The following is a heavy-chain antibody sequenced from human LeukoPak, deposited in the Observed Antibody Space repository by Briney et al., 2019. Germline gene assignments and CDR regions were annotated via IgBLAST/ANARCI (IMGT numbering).Heavy chain of an antibody. V-gene: IGHV4-59*08. CDR1: GGSISSYY. J-gene: IGHJ4*02. CDR3: ARSRGYSYGTTFLDY. CDR2: IYYIGST. Sequence: SETLSLTCTVSGGSISSYYWSWIRQPPGKGLEWIGYIYYIGSTNYNPSLKSRVTISVDTSKNQFSLQLSSVTAADTAVYYCARSRGYSYGTTFLDYWGQGTLVTVSS. D-gene: IGHD5-18*01.